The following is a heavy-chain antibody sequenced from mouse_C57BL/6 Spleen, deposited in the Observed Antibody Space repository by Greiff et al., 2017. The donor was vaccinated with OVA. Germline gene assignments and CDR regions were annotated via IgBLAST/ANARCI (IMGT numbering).Heavy chain of an antibody. Sequence: QVQLKQSGPGILQSSQTLSLTCSFSGFSLSTSGMGVSWIRQPSGKGLEWLAHIYWDDDKRYNPSLKSRLTISKDTSRNQVFLKITSVDTADTATYYCARLITTVVASYYFDYWGQGTTLTVSS. CDR3: ARLITTVVASYYFDY. J-gene: IGHJ2*01. CDR2: IYWDDDK. V-gene: IGHV8-12*01. D-gene: IGHD1-1*01. CDR1: GFSLSTSGMG.